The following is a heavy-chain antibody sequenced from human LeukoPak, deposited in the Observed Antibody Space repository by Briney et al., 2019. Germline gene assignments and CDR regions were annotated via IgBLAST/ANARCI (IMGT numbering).Heavy chain of an antibody. CDR2: MYHSGST. Sequence: SETLSLTCSVSGGSISSSSYYWGSIRQPPGKGLEWIGSMYHSGSTYYNPSLKSRVTISVDTSKNQFSLKVTSVTAADTAVYYCARHPGYYYYYMDVWGKGTTVTISS. CDR1: GGSISSSSYY. V-gene: IGHV4-39*01. CDR3: ARHPGYYYYYMDV. J-gene: IGHJ6*03.